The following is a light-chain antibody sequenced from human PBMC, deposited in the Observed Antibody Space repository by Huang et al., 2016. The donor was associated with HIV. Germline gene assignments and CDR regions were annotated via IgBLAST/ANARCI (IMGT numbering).Light chain of an antibody. CDR3: QKYNSAPYT. J-gene: IGKJ2*01. V-gene: IGKV1-27*01. CDR1: QAIRNY. Sequence: DIHMTQSPSSLSSSVGDRVTITCRASQAIRNYLAWYQQKPGTAPKLLISAASPLQSGVPSRFSGSGSVTDFTLTIGSLQPEDVATYYCQKYNSAPYTFGQGTKLEIK. CDR2: AAS.